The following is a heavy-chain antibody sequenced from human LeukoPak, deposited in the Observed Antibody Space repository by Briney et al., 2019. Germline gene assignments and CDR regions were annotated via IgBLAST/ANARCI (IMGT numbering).Heavy chain of an antibody. Sequence: SETLSLTCTVSGGSINTYYWSWIREPPGKGLEWIGYISYSGSTNYNPSLKSRVAISLDTSKNQFSLKLSSVTSADTAVYYCARSDIAMVIAYWGQGTLVTVSS. D-gene: IGHD5-18*01. CDR3: ARSDIAMVIAY. CDR1: GGSINTYY. V-gene: IGHV4-59*01. J-gene: IGHJ4*02. CDR2: ISYSGST.